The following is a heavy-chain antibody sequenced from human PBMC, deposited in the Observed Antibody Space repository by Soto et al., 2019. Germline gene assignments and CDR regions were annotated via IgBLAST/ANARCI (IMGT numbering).Heavy chain of an antibody. CDR1: GGSISSGGYY. CDR3: ARGIGGKGWHYFED. CDR2: IYYTGGT. J-gene: IGHJ4*02. V-gene: IGHV4-31*03. D-gene: IGHD2-15*01. Sequence: QVQLQESGPGLVKPSQTLSLTCTVSGGSISSGGYYWSWIRQHPVKGLEWIGYIYYTGGTYYNPSLRRRVALSVATAKHQLSLKLSSMTAADTAVYYCARGIGGKGWHYFEDGGQGTLVTVSS.